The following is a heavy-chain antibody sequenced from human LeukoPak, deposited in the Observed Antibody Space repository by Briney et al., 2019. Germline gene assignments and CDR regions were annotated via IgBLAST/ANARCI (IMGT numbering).Heavy chain of an antibody. Sequence: PGGSLRLSCAASGFTFSSYWMHWVRQAPGTGLVWVARIKTDGSYSEYADSVKGRFTISRDNAKNSLYLQMNSLRAEDTAVYYCVRGSNRPAGSDYWGQGTLVTVSS. CDR3: VRGSNRPAGSDY. J-gene: IGHJ4*02. CDR2: IKTDGSYS. D-gene: IGHD3-10*01. CDR1: GFTFSSYW. V-gene: IGHV3-74*03.